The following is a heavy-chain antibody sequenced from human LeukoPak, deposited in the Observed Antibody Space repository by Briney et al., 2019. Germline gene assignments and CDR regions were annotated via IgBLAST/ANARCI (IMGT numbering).Heavy chain of an antibody. CDR2: IWYDGSNK. J-gene: IGHJ4*02. V-gene: IGHV3-33*01. Sequence: GGSLRLSCAASGFTFSTYGMHWVRQAPGKGLEWVAVIWYDGSNKYYADSVRGRFTISRDNFKDTLYLQMNSLRAEDTAVYYCARDLEIGSSSYYFDYWGQGTLVTVSS. D-gene: IGHD3-3*01. CDR1: GFTFSTYG. CDR3: ARDLEIGSSSYYFDY.